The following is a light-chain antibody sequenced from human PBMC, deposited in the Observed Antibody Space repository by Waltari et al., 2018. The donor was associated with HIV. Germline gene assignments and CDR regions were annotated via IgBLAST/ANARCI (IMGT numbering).Light chain of an antibody. J-gene: IGLJ2*01. CDR3: SSYAGSTVI. CDR1: SSDVGGHKY. Sequence: QSALTQPPSASGSPGQSVTISCTGTSSDVGGHKYASWYQQHPGKAPKLIIYEVSKMPSGVPVRFSGSKSGNTASLTFSGLQSDDEAYFYCSSYAGSTVIFGGGTKLTVL. CDR2: EVS. V-gene: IGLV2-8*01.